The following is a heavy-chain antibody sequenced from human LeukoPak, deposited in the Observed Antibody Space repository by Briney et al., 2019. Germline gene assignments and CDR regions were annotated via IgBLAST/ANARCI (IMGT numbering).Heavy chain of an antibody. J-gene: IGHJ4*02. V-gene: IGHV1-2*02. CDR3: ARVPRRYDSSGYYGD. CDR1: GYTFIGYY. Sequence: ASVKVSCKASGYTFIGYYMHWVRQAPGQGLEWMGWINPNSGGTNYAQKFQGRVTMTRDTSISTAYMELSRLRSDDTAVYYCARVPRRYDSSGYYGDWGQGTLVTVSS. CDR2: INPNSGGT. D-gene: IGHD3-22*01.